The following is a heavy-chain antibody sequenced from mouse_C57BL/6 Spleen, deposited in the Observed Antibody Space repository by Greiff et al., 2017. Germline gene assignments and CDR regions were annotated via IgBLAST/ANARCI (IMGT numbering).Heavy chain of an antibody. V-gene: IGHV1-82*01. Sequence: VQLQQSGPELVKPGASVKISCKASGYAFSSSWMNWVKQRPGKGLEWIGRIYPGDGDTNYNGKFKGKATLTADKSSSTAYMQLSSLTSEDSAVYFCARRMVATGDYFDYWGQGTTLTVSS. D-gene: IGHD1-1*02. J-gene: IGHJ2*01. CDR3: ARRMVATGDYFDY. CDR1: GYAFSSSW. CDR2: IYPGDGDT.